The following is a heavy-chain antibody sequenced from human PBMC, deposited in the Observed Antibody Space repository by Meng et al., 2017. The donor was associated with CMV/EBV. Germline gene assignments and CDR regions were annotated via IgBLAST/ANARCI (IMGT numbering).Heavy chain of an antibody. CDR3: AIRISSSWYRGGWFDP. CDR2: IYHSGST. D-gene: IGHD6-13*01. CDR1: GGSISSSNW. Sequence: SETLSLTCAVSGGSISSSNWWSWVRQPPGKGLEWIGEIYHSGSTNYNPSLKSRVTISVDKSKNQFSLKLSSVTAADTAVYYCAIRISSSWYRGGWFDPWGQGTLVTVSS. J-gene: IGHJ5*02. V-gene: IGHV4-4*02.